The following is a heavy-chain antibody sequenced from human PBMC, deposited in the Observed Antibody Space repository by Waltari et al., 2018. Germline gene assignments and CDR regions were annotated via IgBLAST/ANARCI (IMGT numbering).Heavy chain of an antibody. V-gene: IGHV1-69*01. D-gene: IGHD2-2*02. CDR3: AGCSSTSCYSYYYYGMDV. CDR1: GGTFRSYA. CDR2: IIPSLGTA. J-gene: IGHJ6*02. Sequence: QVQLVQSGAEVKKPGSSVTVSCKASGGTFRSYAIRWVRQAPGQGLEWMGGIIPSLGTANYAQKFQGRVTITADESTSTAYMELSSLRSEDTAVYYCAGCSSTSCYSYYYYGMDVWGQGTTVTVSS.